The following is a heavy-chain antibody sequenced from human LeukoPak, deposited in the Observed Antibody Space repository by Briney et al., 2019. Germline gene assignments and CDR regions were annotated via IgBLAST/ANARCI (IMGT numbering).Heavy chain of an antibody. Sequence: GGSLRLSCAASGFTFSTYAVNWVRQAPGKGLEWVSAISSSGGTTYYADSVKGRFSISRDNSKNTLYLQMDSLRAEDTAVYYCAKSTCSDGTCSLYYFDYWGQGTLVTVSS. D-gene: IGHD2-15*01. CDR3: AKSTCSDGTCSLYYFDY. CDR1: GFTFSTYA. CDR2: ISSSGGTT. J-gene: IGHJ4*02. V-gene: IGHV3-23*01.